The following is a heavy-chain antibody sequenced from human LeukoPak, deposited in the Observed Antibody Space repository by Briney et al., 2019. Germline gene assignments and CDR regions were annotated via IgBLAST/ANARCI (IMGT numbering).Heavy chain of an antibody. J-gene: IGHJ6*03. CDR2: IIPIFGTA. Sequence: SVKVSCKASGGTFSSYAISWVRQAPGQGLEWMGGIIPIFGTANYAQKFQGRVTMTRDMSTSTVYMELSRLRSDDTAVYYCAREGAAAGSYYYYYMDVWGKGTTVTVSS. D-gene: IGHD6-13*01. CDR3: AREGAAAGSYYYYYMDV. V-gene: IGHV1-69*05. CDR1: GGTFSSYA.